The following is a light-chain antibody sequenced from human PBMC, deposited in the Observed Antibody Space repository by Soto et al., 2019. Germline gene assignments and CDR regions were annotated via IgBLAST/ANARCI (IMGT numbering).Light chain of an antibody. CDR1: SSNIGNNY. V-gene: IGLV1-51*01. CDR3: GTWDSRLRVVV. J-gene: IGLJ2*01. CDR2: DNN. Sequence: QSVLTQPPSVSAAPRQKVAISCSGSSSNIGNNYVSWYHRVPGSAPKLLIYDNNERPSGIPDRFSSSRSGTSATLDITGLQTGDEGDYYCGTWDSRLRVVVFGGGTKLTVL.